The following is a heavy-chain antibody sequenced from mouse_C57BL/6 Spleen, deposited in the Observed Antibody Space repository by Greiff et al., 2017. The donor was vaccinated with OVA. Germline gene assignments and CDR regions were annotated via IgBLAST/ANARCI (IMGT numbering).Heavy chain of an antibody. CDR3: ARWDGNWGY. J-gene: IGHJ2*01. CDR2: IDPSDSYT. Sequence: QVQLQQSGAELVMPGASVKLSCKASGYTFTSYWMHWVKQRPGQGLEWIGEIDPSDSYTNYNQKFKGKSTLTVDKSSSTAYMQLSSLTSEDSAVYYCARWDGNWGYWGQGTTLTVSS. CDR1: GYTFTSYW. D-gene: IGHD2-1*01. V-gene: IGHV1-69*01.